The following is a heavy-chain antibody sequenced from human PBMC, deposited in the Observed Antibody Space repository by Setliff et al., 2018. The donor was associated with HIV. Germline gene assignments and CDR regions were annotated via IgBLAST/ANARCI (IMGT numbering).Heavy chain of an antibody. CDR2: TYPGDSTT. CDR3: IRRRRAPGAADLESY. CDR1: GYSFSDYW. J-gene: IGHJ4*02. V-gene: IGHV5-51*01. Sequence: PGESLKISCKASGYSFSDYWIGWVRQMPGKGLEWMGVTYPGDSTTRYSPSLVGQVTISADRSINTAFLQWSSLEASDTAMYYCIRRRRAPGAADLESYWGQGTLVTVSS. D-gene: IGHD7-27*01.